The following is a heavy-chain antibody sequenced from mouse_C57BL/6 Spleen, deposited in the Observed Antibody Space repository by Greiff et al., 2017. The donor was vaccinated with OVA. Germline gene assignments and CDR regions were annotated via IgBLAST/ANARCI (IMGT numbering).Heavy chain of an antibody. Sequence: VQLQQSGPELVKPGASVKISCKASGYSFTGYYMNWVKQSPEKSLEWIGEINPSTGGTTYNQKFKAKATLTVDKSSSTAYMQLKSLTSEDSAVYYCTRMNLQDYFDYWGQGTTLTVSS. CDR1: GYSFTGYY. CDR2: INPSTGGT. CDR3: TRMNLQDYFDY. D-gene: IGHD6-1*01. J-gene: IGHJ2*01. V-gene: IGHV1-42*01.